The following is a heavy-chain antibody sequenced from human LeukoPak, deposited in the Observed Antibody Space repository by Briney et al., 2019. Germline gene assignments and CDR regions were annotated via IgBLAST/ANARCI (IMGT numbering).Heavy chain of an antibody. CDR3: ARGDRSHSYAKGFDI. J-gene: IGHJ3*02. V-gene: IGHV4-31*03. CDR2: IYYSGST. Sequence: SETLSLTCSVSGDSMRTGGYYWTWIRQHPGKGLEWIGYIYYSGSTYYNPSLKSRISMSVDTSKNQFSVKLTSVTAADTAVYFCARGDRSHSYAKGFDIWGQGTLVTVSS. D-gene: IGHD3-16*01. CDR1: GDSMRTGGYY.